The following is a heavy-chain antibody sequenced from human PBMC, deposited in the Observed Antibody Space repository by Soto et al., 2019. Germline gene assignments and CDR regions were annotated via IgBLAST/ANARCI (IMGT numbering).Heavy chain of an antibody. CDR3: AKNSGYSSSWYDLDY. CDR2: ISYDGSNK. V-gene: IGHV3-30-3*01. J-gene: IGHJ4*02. CDR1: GFTFSSYA. Sequence: QVQLVESGGGVVQPGRSLRLSCAASGFTFSSYAMHWVRQAPGKGLEWVAVISYDGSNKYYADSVKGRFTISRDNSKNTLYLQMNSLRAEDPAVYYCAKNSGYSSSWYDLDYWGQGTLVTVSS. D-gene: IGHD6-13*01.